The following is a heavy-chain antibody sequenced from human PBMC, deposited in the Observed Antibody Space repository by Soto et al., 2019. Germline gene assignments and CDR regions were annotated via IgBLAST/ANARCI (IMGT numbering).Heavy chain of an antibody. J-gene: IGHJ3*01. CDR2: ISWNSETT. V-gene: IGHV3-9*01. CDR3: AKAKAAAGAFNAFDV. D-gene: IGHD6-13*01. CDR1: GFTFHDHA. Sequence: EVQLVESGGALVQPGRSLRLSCAASGFTFHDHAMHWVRQVPGKGLEWISGISWNSETTRYAESVKGRFTISRDNAKNSLDLQMNSLRVEDTALYYCAKAKAAAGAFNAFDVWGQGTMVTVSS.